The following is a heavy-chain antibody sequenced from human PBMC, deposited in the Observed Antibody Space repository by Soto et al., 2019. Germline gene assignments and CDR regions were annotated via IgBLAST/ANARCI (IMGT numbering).Heavy chain of an antibody. J-gene: IGHJ5*02. D-gene: IGHD5-18*01. CDR3: ARGGFNYAA. CDR2: ISSSGVSM. Sequence: QVQLLQSGGGLVKPGGSLRLSCAASGFTFSSSYMCWIRQAPGKGLEWVAYISSSGVSMYYADSVKGRFTISRDNANNSLYLQMNSLRAEDTAVYYCARGGFNYAAWGQGTLVTVSP. V-gene: IGHV3-11*01. CDR1: GFTFSSSY.